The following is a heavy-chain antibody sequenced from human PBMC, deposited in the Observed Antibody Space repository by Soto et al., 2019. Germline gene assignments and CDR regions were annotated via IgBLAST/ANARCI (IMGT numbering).Heavy chain of an antibody. CDR2: IRDKANSYTT. CDR3: ARSAARDASDI. CDR1: GFTLSDHY. D-gene: IGHD6-6*01. J-gene: IGHJ3*02. Sequence: GGSLRLSCAASGFTLSDHYMDWVRQAPGKGLEWVGRIRDKANSYTTEYAASVKGRFTISRDDSKNSLHLQMNSLKTEDTAVYYCARSAARDASDIWGQGTMVTVSS. V-gene: IGHV3-72*01.